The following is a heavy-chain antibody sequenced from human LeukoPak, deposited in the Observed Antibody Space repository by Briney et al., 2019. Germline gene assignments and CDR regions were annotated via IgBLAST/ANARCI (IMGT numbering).Heavy chain of an antibody. Sequence: GGSLRLSCAASGFTFSSYSMNWVRQAPGKGLEWVSSISSSSSYIYSADSVKGRFTISRDNAKNSLYLQMNSLRAEDTAVYYCARGGYYDSSGYYYVSLGAFDIWGRGTMVTVSS. D-gene: IGHD3-22*01. CDR2: ISSSSSYI. J-gene: IGHJ3*02. CDR3: ARGGYYDSSGYYYVSLGAFDI. CDR1: GFTFSSYS. V-gene: IGHV3-21*01.